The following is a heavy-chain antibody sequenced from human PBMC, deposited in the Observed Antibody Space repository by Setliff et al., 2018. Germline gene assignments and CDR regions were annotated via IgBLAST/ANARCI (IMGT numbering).Heavy chain of an antibody. CDR2: IYHNGST. CDR1: GGSISSSNW. V-gene: IGHV4-4*02. D-gene: IGHD2-8*02. CDR3: TVYNTGSSKDHY. Sequence: PSETLSLTCAVSGGSISSSNWWSWVRQPPGKGLEWLGEIYHNGSTNYNPSLKSRVTISVDTSKNQFSLKLSSVTAADTALYYCTVYNTGSSKDHYWGQGTLVTVSS. J-gene: IGHJ4*02.